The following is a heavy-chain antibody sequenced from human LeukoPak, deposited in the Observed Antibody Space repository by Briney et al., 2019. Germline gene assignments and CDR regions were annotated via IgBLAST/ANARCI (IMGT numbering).Heavy chain of an antibody. J-gene: IGHJ3*02. CDR1: GGSISSYY. CDR3: ARGYDTIFGVVITDDAFDI. CDR2: IYYSGSN. Sequence: SETLSLTCTVSGGSISSYYWSWIRQPPGKGLEWIGYIYYSGSNNYNPSLKSRVTISVDTSKNQFSLKLSSVTAADTAVYYCARGYDTIFGVVITDDAFDIWGQGTMVTVSS. V-gene: IGHV4-59*01. D-gene: IGHD3-3*01.